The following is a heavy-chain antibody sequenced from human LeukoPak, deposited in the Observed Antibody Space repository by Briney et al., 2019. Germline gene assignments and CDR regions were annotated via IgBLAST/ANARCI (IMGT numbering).Heavy chain of an antibody. Sequence: GGSLRLSCEASGFTFRTSSMNWVRQAPGRGLEWVSYINSRSDTIYYADSVKGRFTISRDNSKNTLYLQMNSLRAEDTAVYYCAKEQWLGRYYYGMDVWGQGTTVTVSS. V-gene: IGHV3-48*01. CDR3: AKEQWLGRYYYGMDV. CDR2: INSRSDTI. CDR1: GFTFRTSS. J-gene: IGHJ6*02. D-gene: IGHD6-19*01.